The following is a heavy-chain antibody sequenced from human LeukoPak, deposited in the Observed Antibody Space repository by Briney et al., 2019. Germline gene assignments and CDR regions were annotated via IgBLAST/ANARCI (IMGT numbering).Heavy chain of an antibody. CDR3: ARLSTTVTTADY. J-gene: IGHJ4*02. CDR1: GGSISGGSYY. CDR2: IYYSGST. Sequence: SETLSLTCTVSGGSISGGSYYWGWIRQPPGKGLEWIASIYYSGSTYYNPSLKSRATISVDTSKNQFTLTLSSVTAADTAVYYCARLSTTVTTADYWGQGTLVTVSS. V-gene: IGHV4-39*01. D-gene: IGHD4-17*01.